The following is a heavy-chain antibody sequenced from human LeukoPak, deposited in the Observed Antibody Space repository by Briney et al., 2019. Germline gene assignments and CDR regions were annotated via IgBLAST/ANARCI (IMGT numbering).Heavy chain of an antibody. D-gene: IGHD3-9*01. CDR1: GGSFSGYY. V-gene: IGHV4-34*01. CDR2: INHSGST. J-gene: IGHJ4*02. CDR3: ARAYYDILTGYYTSPSRRSKTPKFDY. Sequence: SETLSLTCAVYGGSFSGYYWSWIRQPPGKGLEWIGEINHSGSTNYNPSLKSRVTISVDTSKNQFSLKLSSVTAADTAVYYCARAYYDILTGYYTSPSRRSKTPKFDYWGQGTLVTVSS.